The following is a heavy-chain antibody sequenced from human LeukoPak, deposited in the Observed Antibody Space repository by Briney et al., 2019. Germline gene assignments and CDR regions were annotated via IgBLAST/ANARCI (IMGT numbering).Heavy chain of an antibody. D-gene: IGHD3-3*01. V-gene: IGHV1-8*01. CDR3: ARIATRTFLTYYDFWSGYYGVPFDP. CDR1: GYTFTSYD. CDR2: MNPNSGNT. Sequence: ASVKVSCKASGYTFTSYDINWVRQATGQGLEWMGWMNPNSGNTGYAQKFQGRVTMTRNTSISTAYMELSSLRSEDTAVHYCARIATRTFLTYYDFWSGYYGVPFDPWGQGTLVTVSS. J-gene: IGHJ5*02.